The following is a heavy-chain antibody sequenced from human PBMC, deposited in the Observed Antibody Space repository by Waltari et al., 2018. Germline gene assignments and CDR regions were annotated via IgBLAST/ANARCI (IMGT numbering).Heavy chain of an antibody. V-gene: IGHV4-59*01. D-gene: IGHD7-27*01. CDR2: IYYRGST. CDR1: GGSISSYY. CDR3: ARGLGMMDY. J-gene: IGHJ4*02. Sequence: QVQLQESGPGLVKPSETLSLTCTVSGGSISSYYWSWIRQPPGKGLEWIGYIYYRGSTNYNPSLKSRVTISVDTSKNQFSLKLSSVTAADTAVYYCARGLGMMDYWGQGTLVTVSS.